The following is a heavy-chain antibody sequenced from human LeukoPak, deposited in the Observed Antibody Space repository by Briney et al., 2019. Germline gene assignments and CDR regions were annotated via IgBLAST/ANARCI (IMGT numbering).Heavy chain of an antibody. CDR1: GFTFSSYS. V-gene: IGHV3-21*01. Sequence: GGSLRLSCAASGFTFSSYSMNWVRQAPGKGLEWVSSISSSSSYIYYADSVKGRFTISRDNAKNSLYLQMNSLRAEDTAVYYCARGQIFGVVIGDHWGQGTLVTVSS. D-gene: IGHD3-3*01. CDR2: ISSSSSYI. J-gene: IGHJ4*02. CDR3: ARGQIFGVVIGDH.